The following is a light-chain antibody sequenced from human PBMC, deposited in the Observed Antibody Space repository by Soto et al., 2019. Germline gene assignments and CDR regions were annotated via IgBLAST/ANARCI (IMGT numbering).Light chain of an antibody. Sequence: EIVLTQSPGTLSLSPGERATLSCRASQSVNNNYLGWYQKKPGQAPRLLIFGASNRATGIPDRFSGSGSGTDFTLTISRLEPEDFAVYYCQQYGSSPYTFGQGTKVDIK. CDR3: QQYGSSPYT. J-gene: IGKJ2*01. CDR1: QSVNNNY. CDR2: GAS. V-gene: IGKV3-20*01.